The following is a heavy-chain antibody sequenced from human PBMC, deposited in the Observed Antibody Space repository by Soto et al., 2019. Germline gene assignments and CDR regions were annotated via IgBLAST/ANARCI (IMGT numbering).Heavy chain of an antibody. V-gene: IGHV1-8*01. Sequence: GASVKVSCKASGYTFTSYDINWVRQATGQGLEWMGWMNPNSGNTGYAQKFQGRVTMTRDTSISTAYMELSSLRSEDTPVFYCARGSKGSSWYAYWFDPWGQGTLVTVSS. CDR3: ARGSKGSSWYAYWFDP. J-gene: IGHJ5*02. CDR1: GYTFTSYD. D-gene: IGHD6-13*01. CDR2: MNPNSGNT.